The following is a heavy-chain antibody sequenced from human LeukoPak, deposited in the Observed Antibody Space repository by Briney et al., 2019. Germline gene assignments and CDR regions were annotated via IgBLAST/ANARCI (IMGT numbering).Heavy chain of an antibody. CDR3: AKEYYYDSSGYYYGGY. J-gene: IGHJ4*02. CDR2: ISGSGGST. V-gene: IGHV3-23*01. CDR1: GFTFSSYA. Sequence: GGSLRLSCAASGFTFSSYAMSWVRQAPGKGLEWVSAISGSGGSTYYADSVKGRFTISRDNSKNTLYLQMNSLRAEDTAVYYCAKEYYYDSSGYYYGGYWGQGTLVTVSS. D-gene: IGHD3-22*01.